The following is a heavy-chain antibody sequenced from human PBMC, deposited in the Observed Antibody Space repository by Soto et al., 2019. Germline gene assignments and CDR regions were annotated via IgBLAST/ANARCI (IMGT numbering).Heavy chain of an antibody. CDR3: ARTHFRETSGYRHFDL. J-gene: IGHJ2*01. CDR1: GFTLSNYW. CDR2: INQDGSEK. Sequence: EVQLVESGGGLVQPGGSLRLSCAASGFTLSNYWMAWVRQAPGKGLEWVANINQDGSEKHYVDSAKGRFTISRDNARSSLYLQMNSLSAEDTAVFYCARTHFRETSGYRHFDLWGRGTLVAVSS. V-gene: IGHV3-7*05. D-gene: IGHD3-22*01.